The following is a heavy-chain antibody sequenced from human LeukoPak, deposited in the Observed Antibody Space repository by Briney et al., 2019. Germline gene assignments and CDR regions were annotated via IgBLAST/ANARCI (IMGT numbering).Heavy chain of an antibody. CDR1: GYTFTGYG. CDR3: ARGQVQYRWAYYFDY. V-gene: IGHV1-18*01. J-gene: IGHJ4*02. Sequence: ASVKVSCKASGYTFTGYGISWVRQAPGQGLEWMGWISAYNGNTNYAQKLQGRVTMTTDTSTSTAYMELRSLRSDDTAVYYCARGQVQYRWAYYFDYWGQGTLVTVSS. D-gene: IGHD4-11*01. CDR2: ISAYNGNT.